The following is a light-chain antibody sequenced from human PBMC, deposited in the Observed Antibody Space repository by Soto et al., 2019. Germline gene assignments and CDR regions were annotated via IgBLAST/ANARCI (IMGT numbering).Light chain of an antibody. Sequence: QSVLTQPPSVSAAPGQGVTMSCSGTSSNIGRNFVAWYQQLPGTAPKLLIYDDTKRPYGIPGRFSASTSGTSATLAITGLQTGDEADYYCGTWDSSLSVLVFGGGTNVTVL. CDR3: GTWDSSLSVLV. V-gene: IGLV1-51*01. CDR2: DDT. J-gene: IGLJ3*02. CDR1: SSNIGRNF.